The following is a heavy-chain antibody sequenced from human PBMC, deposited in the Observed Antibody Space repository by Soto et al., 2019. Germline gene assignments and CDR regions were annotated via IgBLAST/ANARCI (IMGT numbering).Heavy chain of an antibody. CDR2: IYHSGST. J-gene: IGHJ4*02. V-gene: IGHV4-4*02. CDR3: ARATGMAPFDY. Sequence: SDSLSHTFAVAGGPSTSSIWWSWVRQPPGKGLEWIGEIYHSGSTNYNPSLKSRVTISVDKSKNQFSLKVSSVTAADTAVYYCARATGMAPFDYWGQG. D-gene: IGHD5-18*01. CDR1: GGPSTSSIW.